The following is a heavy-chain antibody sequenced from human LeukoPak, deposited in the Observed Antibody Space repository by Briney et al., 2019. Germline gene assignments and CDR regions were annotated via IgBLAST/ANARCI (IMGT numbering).Heavy chain of an antibody. V-gene: IGHV4-39*07. J-gene: IGHJ3*02. CDR1: GGSLNTPNYY. D-gene: IGHD3-10*01. CDR2: IFYSGGI. CDR3: AKSNGYGLVDI. Sequence: SETLSLTCTVSGGSLNTPNYYWGWLRQTPGTGLEWFGNIFYSGGIYYSPSLTRRVPLSLDTSRNQFSLKLNSVTAADTAVYYCAKSNGYGLVDIWGQGTMVTVSS.